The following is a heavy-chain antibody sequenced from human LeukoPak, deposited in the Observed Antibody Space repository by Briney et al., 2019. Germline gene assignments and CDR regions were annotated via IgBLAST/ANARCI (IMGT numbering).Heavy chain of an antibody. V-gene: IGHV3-7*01. D-gene: IGHD5-24*01. CDR3: ARVEDGYKAPSDYYYYMDV. CDR1: GFTFSSYW. CDR2: IKKDGSER. J-gene: IGHJ6*03. Sequence: PGGSLRLSCAASGFTFSSYWMNWVRQAPGKGLEWVANIKKDGSERYYEDSVKGRFTISRDNTRNSLYLQMNSLRAEDTAVYYCARVEDGYKAPSDYYYYMDVWGKGTTVTVSS.